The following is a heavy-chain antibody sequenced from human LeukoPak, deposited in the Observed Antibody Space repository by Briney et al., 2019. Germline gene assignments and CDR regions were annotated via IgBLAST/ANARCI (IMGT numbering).Heavy chain of an antibody. V-gene: IGHV3-23*01. CDR3: ARVLLWFGESYYFDY. J-gene: IGHJ4*02. Sequence: GGSLRLSCAASGLGFSGYAMSGVRQAPGEGREWGSAISGSGGSPYYADSVKGRFTISRDNSKNTLYLQMNSLRAEDTAVYSCARVLLWFGESYYFDYWGQGTLVTVSS. D-gene: IGHD3-10*01. CDR2: ISGSGGSP. CDR1: GLGFSGYA.